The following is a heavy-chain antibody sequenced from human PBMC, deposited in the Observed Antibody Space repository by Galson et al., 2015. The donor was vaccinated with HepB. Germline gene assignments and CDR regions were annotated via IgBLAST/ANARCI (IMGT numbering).Heavy chain of an antibody. V-gene: IGHV3-11*01. J-gene: IGHJ1*01. D-gene: IGHD6-13*01. CDR3: ARSYSSSWFIYFQH. CDR1: GFIFSDYY. Sequence: SLRLSCAASGFIFSDYYMSWIRQAPGKGLEWVSHISSSGASAYYADSVKGRFTLSRDNAKNSLYLQMNSLRAEVTAVYYCARSYSSSWFIYFQHWGQGTLVTVSS. CDR2: ISSSGASA.